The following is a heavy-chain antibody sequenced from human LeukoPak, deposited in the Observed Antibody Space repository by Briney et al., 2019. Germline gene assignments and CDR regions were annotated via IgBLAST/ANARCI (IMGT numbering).Heavy chain of an antibody. D-gene: IGHD6-13*01. CDR1: GFTFSSYA. V-gene: IGHV3-23*01. J-gene: IGHJ3*02. CDR2: ISGSGGST. CDR3: AKSSIAWARAAAGDDDAFDI. Sequence: GGSLRLSCAASGFTFSSYAMSWVRQAPGKGLEWVSAISGSGGSTYYADSVKGRFTISRDNSKNTLYLQMNSLRAEDTAVYYCAKSSIAWARAAAGDDDAFDIWGQGTMVTVSS.